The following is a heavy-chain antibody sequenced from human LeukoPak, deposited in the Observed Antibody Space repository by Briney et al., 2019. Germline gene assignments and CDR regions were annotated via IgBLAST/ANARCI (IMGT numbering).Heavy chain of an antibody. D-gene: IGHD1-26*01. J-gene: IGHJ4*02. V-gene: IGHV3-23*01. CDR3: AIRDPNSDPFDY. CDR2: ISGSGDTT. CDR1: GFTFSSYS. Sequence: GGSLRLSCTASGFTFSSYSMNWVRQAPGKGLEWVSTISGSGDTTYYADSVRGRFTISRDNSKNTLYLQMNSLRAEDTAVYYCAIRDPNSDPFDYWGQGTLVTVSS.